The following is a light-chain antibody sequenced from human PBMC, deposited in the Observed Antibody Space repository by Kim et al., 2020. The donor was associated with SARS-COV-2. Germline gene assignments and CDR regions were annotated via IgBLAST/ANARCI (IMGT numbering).Light chain of an antibody. J-gene: IGKJ4*01. CDR1: QSIETY. Sequence: PRERATLSCRASQSIETYLAWYDQRPGQAPRLRVYAAVNRATGVADRFSGSGAGIELTLTISSVESEDFSTHYCQQRNILPPAVTFGGGTKV. V-gene: IGKV3-11*01. CDR2: AAV. CDR3: QQRNILPPAVT.